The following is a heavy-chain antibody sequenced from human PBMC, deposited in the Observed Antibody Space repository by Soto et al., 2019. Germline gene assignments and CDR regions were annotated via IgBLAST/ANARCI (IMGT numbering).Heavy chain of an antibody. CDR3: FVVVTAILIDY. Sequence: VQLLESGGGLVQPGGSLRLSCAASGFTFSSYAMSWVHQAPGKGLEWVSAISGSGGSTYYADSVKGRFTISRDNSKNTLYLQMNSLRAEDTAVYYCFVVVTAILIDYWGQGTLVTVSS. CDR2: ISGSGGST. CDR1: GFTFSSYA. J-gene: IGHJ4*02. V-gene: IGHV3-23*01. D-gene: IGHD2-21*02.